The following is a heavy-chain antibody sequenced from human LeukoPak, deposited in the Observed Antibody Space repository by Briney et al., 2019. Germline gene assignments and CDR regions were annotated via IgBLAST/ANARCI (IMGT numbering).Heavy chain of an antibody. CDR1: GGTFSSYA. CDR2: IIPIFGTA. D-gene: IGHD3-10*01. V-gene: IGHV1-69*13. Sequence: ASVKVSCKASGGTFSSYAISWVRQAPGQGLEWMGGIIPIFGTANYAQKFQGRVTITADESTSTAYMELSSLRSEDTAVYYCARGIFGELLVDYWGQGTLVTVSS. J-gene: IGHJ4*02. CDR3: ARGIFGELLVDY.